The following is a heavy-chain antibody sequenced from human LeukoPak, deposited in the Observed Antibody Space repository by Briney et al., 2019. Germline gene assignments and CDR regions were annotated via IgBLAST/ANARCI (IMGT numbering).Heavy chain of an antibody. J-gene: IGHJ6*02. CDR1: GFTFNSYS. CDR3: ASLYGGNLYSGLDV. V-gene: IGHV3-48*04. CDR2: IRSSGSPI. Sequence: GGSLRLSCAASGFTFNSYSMNWVRQAPGKGLEWLSYIRSSGSPIYYADSVKGRFTISRDNGKNSLYLQMDDLRAEDTAVYYCASLYGGNLYSGLDVWGQGTTVTVSS. D-gene: IGHD4-23*01.